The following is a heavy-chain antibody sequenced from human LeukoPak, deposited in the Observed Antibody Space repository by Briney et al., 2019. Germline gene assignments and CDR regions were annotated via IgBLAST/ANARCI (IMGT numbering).Heavy chain of an antibody. V-gene: IGHV1-58*02. J-gene: IGHJ5*02. D-gene: IGHD1-26*01. CDR1: GFTFTSSA. CDR2: IVVGSGNT. Sequence: SVKVSCKASGFTFTSSAMQLVRQARGQRLEWIGWIVVGSGNTNYAQKFQERVTITRDMSTSTAYMELSSLRSEDTAVYYCAADLYSGSYLEYNWFDPWGQGTLVTVSS. CDR3: AADLYSGSYLEYNWFDP.